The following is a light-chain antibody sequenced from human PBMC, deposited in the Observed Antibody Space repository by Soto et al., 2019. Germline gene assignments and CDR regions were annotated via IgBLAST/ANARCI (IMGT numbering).Light chain of an antibody. CDR1: SSYVGSYNL. CDR3: CSYAGSYTWV. V-gene: IGLV2-23*02. J-gene: IGLJ2*01. Sequence: QSALTQPASVSGSPGQSITISCTGTSSYVGSYNLVSWYQQHPGKAPKVMIYEVSKRPSGVSSRFSGSKSGNTASLTISGLQAEDEADYYCCSYAGSYTWVLGGGTKVTVL. CDR2: EVS.